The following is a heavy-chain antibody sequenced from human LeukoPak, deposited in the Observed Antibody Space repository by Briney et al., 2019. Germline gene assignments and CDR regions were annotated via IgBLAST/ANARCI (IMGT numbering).Heavy chain of an antibody. J-gene: IGHJ6*02. CDR3: ARGFARDSRIFYGMDV. D-gene: IGHD3-22*01. V-gene: IGHV3-64*01. CDR1: GFTFSSYA. CDR2: ISSNGGST. Sequence: PGGSLRLSCAASGFTFSSYAMHWVRQAPGKGLEYVSAISSNGGSTYYANSVKGRFTISRDNSKNTLYLQMGSLRAEDMAVYYCARGFARDSRIFYGMDVWGQGTTVTVSS.